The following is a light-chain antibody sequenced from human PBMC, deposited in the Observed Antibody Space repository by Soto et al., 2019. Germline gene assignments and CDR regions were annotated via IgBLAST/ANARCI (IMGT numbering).Light chain of an antibody. Sequence: QSVLTQPPSASGTPGQRVTISCSGSRSNIGTNTVNWYQQLPGTAPKLLIDSNNQRPSGVPDRFSGSKSATSASLAISGLQSEDEADYYCAAWDDSLNGVVFGGGTQLTVL. V-gene: IGLV1-44*01. CDR2: SNN. CDR1: RSNIGTNT. CDR3: AAWDDSLNGVV. J-gene: IGLJ3*02.